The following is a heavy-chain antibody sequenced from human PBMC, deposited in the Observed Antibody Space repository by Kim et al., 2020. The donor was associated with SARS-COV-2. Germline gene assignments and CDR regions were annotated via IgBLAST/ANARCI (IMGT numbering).Heavy chain of an antibody. V-gene: IGHV4-59*08. CDR3: ARHLSIGWRRGFEY. J-gene: IGHJ4*02. CDR1: GDSIGDFYY. CDR2: VYYSGDT. Sequence: SETLSLTCTVSGDSIGDFYYWSWIRQPPGKGLEWIGYVYYSGDTNYNPSLKSRVAISIRPSKNQFSLKVTSVTAEDTAVYFCARHLSIGWRRGFEYWGLGTLVTVS. D-gene: IGHD6-19*01.